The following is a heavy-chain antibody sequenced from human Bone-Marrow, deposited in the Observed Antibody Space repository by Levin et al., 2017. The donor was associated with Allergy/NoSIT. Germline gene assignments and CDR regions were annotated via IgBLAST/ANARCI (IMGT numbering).Heavy chain of an antibody. D-gene: IGHD2-21*02. CDR2: ISGSGGST. CDR3: AKDLESGFVVVTAIDY. Sequence: PGGSLRLSCAASGFTFSSYAMSWVRQAPGKGLEWVSTISGSGGSTVYADSVKGRFTISRDNSKNTLYLQMNSLRAEDTAVYYCAKDLESGFVVVTAIDYWGQGTLVTVSA. J-gene: IGHJ4*02. V-gene: IGHV3-23*01. CDR1: GFTFSSYA.